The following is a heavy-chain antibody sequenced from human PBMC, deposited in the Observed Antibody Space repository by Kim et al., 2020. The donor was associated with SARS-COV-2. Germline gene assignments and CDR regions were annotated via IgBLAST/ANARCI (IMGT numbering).Heavy chain of an antibody. CDR3: ARRVVAGNKGTNYGMDV. D-gene: IGHD6-19*01. V-gene: IGHV6-1*01. CDR2: TYYRSKWYN. J-gene: IGHJ6*02. CDR1: GDSVSSNSAA. Sequence: SQTLSLTCAISGDSVSSNSAAWIWIRQSPSRGLEWLGRTYYRSKWYNDYAVSVKSRIIINPDTSKNQFSLQLNSVTPEDTAVYYCARRVVAGNKGTNYGMDVWGQGTTVTVS.